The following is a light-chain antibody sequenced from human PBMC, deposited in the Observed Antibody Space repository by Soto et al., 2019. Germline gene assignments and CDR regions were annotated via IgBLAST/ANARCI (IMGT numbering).Light chain of an antibody. V-gene: IGKV3-11*01. J-gene: IGKJ5*01. Sequence: EIVMTQSPATLSLSPGERATLSCRASQSLTTDLAWYQQKPGQPPRLLIYGASTRATDFPARFSGSGSGTDFTLTIRSLEPEDFAVYYCQQRSNWPPITFGQGTRREIK. CDR2: GAS. CDR1: QSLTTD. CDR3: QQRSNWPPIT.